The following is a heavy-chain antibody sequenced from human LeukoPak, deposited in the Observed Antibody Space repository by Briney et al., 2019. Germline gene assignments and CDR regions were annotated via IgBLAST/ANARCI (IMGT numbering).Heavy chain of an antibody. J-gene: IGHJ4*02. V-gene: IGHV4-59*11. CDR3: ARGYLRYFGWFPVWDY. CDR2: IYYSGTT. Sequence: LSETLSLTCALPGGSISSHYWSWIRQPPGKGLGWIGLIYYSGTTKYNPSLKSRVTISVDTSKNQFSLKLSSVSAADTAVYYCARGYLRYFGWFPVWDYWGQGTLVTVSS. D-gene: IGHD3-9*01. CDR1: GGSISSHY.